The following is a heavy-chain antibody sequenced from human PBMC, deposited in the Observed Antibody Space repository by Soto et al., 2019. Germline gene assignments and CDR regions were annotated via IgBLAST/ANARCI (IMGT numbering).Heavy chain of an antibody. J-gene: IGHJ5*02. Sequence: GGSLRLSCAASGFTCSSYAMHWVRQAPGKGLEWVAVISYDGSNKYYADSVKGRFTISRDDSKNTAYLQMNSLKTEDTAVYYCTRHGYYCSSTSCYRWFDPWGQGTLVTVSS. D-gene: IGHD2-2*01. CDR2: ISYDGSNK. V-gene: IGHV3-30-3*01. CDR1: GFTCSSYA. CDR3: TRHGYYCSSTSCYRWFDP.